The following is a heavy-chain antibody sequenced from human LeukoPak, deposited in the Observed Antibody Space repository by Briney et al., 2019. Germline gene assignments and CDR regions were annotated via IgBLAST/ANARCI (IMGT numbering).Heavy chain of an antibody. CDR1: GGSISSYY. CDR2: IYYSGST. Sequence: PSETLSLTCTVSGGSISSYYWSWIRQPPGKGLEWIGNIYYSGSTNYNPSLKSRVTISVDTSKNQFSLKLSSVTAADTAVYYCARGLSYYYYYGMDVWGQGTTVTVSS. J-gene: IGHJ6*02. V-gene: IGHV4-59*01. D-gene: IGHD3-16*01. CDR3: ARGLSYYYYYGMDV.